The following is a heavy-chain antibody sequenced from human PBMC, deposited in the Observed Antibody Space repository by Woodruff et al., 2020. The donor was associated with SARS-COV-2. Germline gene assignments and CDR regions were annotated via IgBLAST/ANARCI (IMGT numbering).Heavy chain of an antibody. J-gene: IGHJ4*02. CDR3: ARDAPRYFDY. Sequence: VKGRFTISRDNSKNTLYLQMNSLRAEDTAVYYCARDAPRYFDYWGQGTLVTVSS. V-gene: IGHV3-30*01.